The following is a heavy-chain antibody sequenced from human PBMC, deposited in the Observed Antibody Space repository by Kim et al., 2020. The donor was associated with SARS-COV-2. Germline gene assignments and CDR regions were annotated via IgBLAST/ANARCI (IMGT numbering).Heavy chain of an antibody. CDR1: GDSVSSNSAA. D-gene: IGHD6-19*01. CDR2: TYYRSKWYD. Sequence: SQTLSLTCAISGDSVSSNSAAWIWIRQSPSRGLEWLGRTYYRSKWYDDYGVSVKGRVTVNPDTSKNRFSLHLNSVTPEDTAVYYCAMVVAGGIDYWGQGTLVTVSS. V-gene: IGHV6-1*01. J-gene: IGHJ4*02. CDR3: AMVVAGGIDY.